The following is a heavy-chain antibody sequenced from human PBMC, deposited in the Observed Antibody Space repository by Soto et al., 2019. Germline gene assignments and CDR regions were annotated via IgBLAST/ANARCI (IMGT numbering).Heavy chain of an antibody. Sequence: QTLSLTCAISGDSVSSKSAAWNWIRQSPSRGLEWLGRTYYRSKWYNDYAVSVKSRITINPDTSKNQFSLQLNSVTPEDTAVYYCARGIVAYCGGDCSNPYYFDYWGQGTLVTVS. CDR1: GDSVSSKSAA. J-gene: IGHJ4*02. D-gene: IGHD2-21*02. V-gene: IGHV6-1*01. CDR2: TYYRSKWYN. CDR3: ARGIVAYCGGDCSNPYYFDY.